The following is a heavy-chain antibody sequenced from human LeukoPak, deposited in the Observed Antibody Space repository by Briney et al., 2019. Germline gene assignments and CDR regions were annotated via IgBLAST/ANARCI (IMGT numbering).Heavy chain of an antibody. CDR3: ARDALSPGIAVDLGGY. CDR1: GYTFTSYA. D-gene: IGHD6-19*01. V-gene: IGHV1-3*01. CDR2: INAGNGNT. J-gene: IGHJ4*02. Sequence: ASVKVSCKASGYTFTSYAMHWVRQAPGQRLEWMGWINAGNGNTKYSQKLQGRVTITRDTSASTAYMELSSLRSEDTAVYYCARDALSPGIAVDLGGYWGQGTLVTVPS.